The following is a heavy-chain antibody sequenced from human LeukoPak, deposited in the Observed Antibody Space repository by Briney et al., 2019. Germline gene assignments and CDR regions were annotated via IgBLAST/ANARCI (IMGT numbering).Heavy chain of an antibody. Sequence: ASVKVSCKASGYTFTSYDIHWVRQAPGQGLEWMGIINPSGGSTSCAQKFQGRVTVTRDTSTSTAYMELSSLRSEDTAVYYCARTGSFYFDYWGQGTLVTVSS. CDR2: INPSGGST. CDR3: ARTGSFYFDY. J-gene: IGHJ4*02. CDR1: GYTFTSYD. V-gene: IGHV1-46*01.